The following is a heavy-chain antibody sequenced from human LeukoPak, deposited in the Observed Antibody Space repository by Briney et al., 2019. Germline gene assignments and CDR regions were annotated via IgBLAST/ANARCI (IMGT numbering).Heavy chain of an antibody. J-gene: IGHJ3*02. CDR2: ISGSGGST. CDR1: GFTFSSYA. D-gene: IGHD3-22*01. CDR3: VRDRPSNYFDASVDAFDI. Sequence: GSLRLSCAASGFTFSSYAMSWVRQAPGKGLEWVSAISGSGGSTYYADSVKGRFTISRDNAKSTLYLQMNSLRVEDTAVYYCVRDRPSNYFDASVDAFDIWGQGTMVTVSS. V-gene: IGHV3-23*01.